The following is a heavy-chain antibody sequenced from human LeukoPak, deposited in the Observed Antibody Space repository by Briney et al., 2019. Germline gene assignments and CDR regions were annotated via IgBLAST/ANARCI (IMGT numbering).Heavy chain of an antibody. V-gene: IGHV3-48*03. J-gene: IGHJ4*02. CDR2: ISSSGSTI. CDR1: GFTFSSYE. D-gene: IGHD6-19*01. Sequence: GGSLRLSCAASGFTFSSYEMNWVRQAPGKGLEWVSYISSSGSTIYYADSVKGRFTISRDNAKNSLYLQMNSLRAEDMALYYCAKDITSAWGYSSGHFDYWGQGTLVTVSS. CDR3: AKDITSAWGYSSGHFDY.